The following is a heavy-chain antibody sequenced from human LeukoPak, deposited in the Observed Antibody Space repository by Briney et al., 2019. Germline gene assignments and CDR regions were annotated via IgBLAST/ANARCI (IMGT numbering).Heavy chain of an antibody. V-gene: IGHV3-30-3*01. CDR1: GFTFPTNP. Sequence: GGSLRLSCAASGFTFPTNPMHWVRQAPGKGLEWVAVVSHVGSIQNYADSVRGRFTISRDNSKNTVYLQMNSLRTEDTAVYFCARGGGGVVVKYNWFDPWGQGTLVTVSS. CDR2: VSHVGSIQ. CDR3: ARGGGGVVVKYNWFDP. D-gene: IGHD2-21*01. J-gene: IGHJ5*02.